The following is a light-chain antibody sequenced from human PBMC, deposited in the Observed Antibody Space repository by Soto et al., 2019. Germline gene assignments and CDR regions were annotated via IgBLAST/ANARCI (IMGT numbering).Light chain of an antibody. CDR3: SAHAGSSTL. V-gene: IGLV2-8*01. CDR2: EVS. Sequence: QSALTQPPSASGSPGQSVTISCTGTSSDVGGYNYVSWYQQYPGKAPRLMIYEVSKRPSGVPDRFSGSKSGNTASLTVSGLQAEDEADYFCSAHAGSSTLFGGGTQLTVL. J-gene: IGLJ3*02. CDR1: SSDVGGYNY.